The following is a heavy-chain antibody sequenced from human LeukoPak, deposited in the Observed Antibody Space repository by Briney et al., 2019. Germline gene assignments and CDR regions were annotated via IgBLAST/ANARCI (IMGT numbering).Heavy chain of an antibody. CDR3: TSYRGRMDD. J-gene: IGHJ6*02. V-gene: IGHV3-15*01. Sequence: GGSLRLSCAASGFTFSNAWMGWVRQAPGKGLEWVGRIKSKNDGGAADYAAPVKGRFTISRDDSKNTLYLQMNSLKTEDTAIYYCTSYRGRMDDWGQGTTVTVSS. D-gene: IGHD1-1*01. CDR1: GFTFSNAW. CDR2: IKSKNDGGAA.